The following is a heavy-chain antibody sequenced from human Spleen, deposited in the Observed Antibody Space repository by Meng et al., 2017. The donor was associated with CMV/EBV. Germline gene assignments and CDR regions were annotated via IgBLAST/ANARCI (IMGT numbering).Heavy chain of an antibody. CDR3: AKKGNPGATGYFDS. Sequence: LSLTCAASGFIFTSYAFHWVRQPPGKGLEWVAVVSYDGSSPYYGDSVKGRFTISRDNAKNTLYLQMSSLRTEDTAVYYCAKKGNPGATGYFDSWGQGTLVTVSS. J-gene: IGHJ4*02. V-gene: IGHV3-30*18. CDR1: GFIFTSYA. D-gene: IGHD1-26*01. CDR2: VSYDGSSP.